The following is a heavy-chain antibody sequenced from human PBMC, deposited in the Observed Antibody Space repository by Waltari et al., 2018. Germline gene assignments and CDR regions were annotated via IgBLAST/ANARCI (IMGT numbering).Heavy chain of an antibody. J-gene: IGHJ4*02. V-gene: IGHV3-49*03. CDR2: IRTKASGETT. CDR3: SRAGSRQLWRLPDY. CDR1: GFTFCYSA. Sequence: EVQLVESGGGLVQPGRSLRLSCTASGFTFCYSAMIWFRQAPGKGLEWVGFIRTKASGETTEYAASVKGRFTVSRDDSKNIAYLQMNSLKTEDTAVYYCSRAGSRQLWRLPDYWGQGALVTVSS. D-gene: IGHD5-18*01.